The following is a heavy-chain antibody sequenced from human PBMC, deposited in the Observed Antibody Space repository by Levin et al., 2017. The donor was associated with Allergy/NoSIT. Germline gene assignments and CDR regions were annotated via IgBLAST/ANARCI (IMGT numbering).Heavy chain of an antibody. J-gene: IGHJ5*02. V-gene: IGHV4-59*08. CDR3: ARSAHVTVIPAAIFAFDP. CDR1: GGSISSYY. Sequence: SETLSLTCTVSGGSISSYYWSRIRQSPGKRPEWIGYIHYTGYTNYSPSLKSRVTISLDTSKNQFSLKLTSVTAADTAVYSCARSAHVTVIPAAIFAFDPWGQGILVTVSS. D-gene: IGHD2-2*01. CDR2: IHYTGYT.